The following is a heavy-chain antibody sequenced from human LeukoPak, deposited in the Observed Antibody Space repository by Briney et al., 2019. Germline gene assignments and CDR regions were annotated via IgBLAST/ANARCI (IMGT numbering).Heavy chain of an antibody. D-gene: IGHD2-2*02. CDR2: ISGSGGST. V-gene: IGHV3-23*01. CDR3: AKVTFPDSVVVVPAAIGAFDI. J-gene: IGHJ3*02. CDR1: GFTFSSYG. Sequence: PGGSLRLSCGASGFTFSSYGMSWVRQAPGKGLEWVSAISGSGGSTYYADSVKGRFTISRDNSKNTLYLQMNSLRAEDTAVYYCAKVTFPDSVVVVPAAIGAFDIWGQGTMVTVSS.